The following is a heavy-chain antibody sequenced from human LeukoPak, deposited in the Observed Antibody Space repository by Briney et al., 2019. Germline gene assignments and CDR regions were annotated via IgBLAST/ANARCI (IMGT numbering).Heavy chain of an antibody. D-gene: IGHD2-15*01. CDR2: ISYDGSNK. CDR3: AKDKAARTLYFDY. V-gene: IGHV3-30*18. Sequence: GGSLRLSCAASGFTFSSYGMHWVRQAPGKGLEWVAVISYDGSNKYYADSVKGRFTISRDNSKNTLYLQMNSLRAEDTAVYYCAKDKAARTLYFDYWGQGTLVTVSS. CDR1: GFTFSSYG. J-gene: IGHJ4*02.